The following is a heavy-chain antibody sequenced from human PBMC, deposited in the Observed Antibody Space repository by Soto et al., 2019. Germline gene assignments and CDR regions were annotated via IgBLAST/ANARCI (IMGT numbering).Heavy chain of an antibody. J-gene: IGHJ6*02. CDR2: ISYDGSNK. V-gene: IGHV3-30*03. CDR1: GFTFSSYG. D-gene: IGHD3-16*02. CDR3: ASLTANYGMDV. Sequence: GGSLRLSCAASGFTFSSYGMHWVRQAPGKGLEWVAVISYDGSNKYYADSVKGRFTISRDNSKNTLYLQMNSLRAEDTAVYYCASLTANYGMDVWGQGTTVTVSS.